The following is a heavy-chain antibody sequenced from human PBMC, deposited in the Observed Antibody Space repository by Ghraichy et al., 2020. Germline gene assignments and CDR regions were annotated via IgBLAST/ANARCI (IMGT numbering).Heavy chain of an antibody. Sequence: SGPTLVKPTETLTLTCTFSGFSLSTSGVGVGWIRQPPGKALEWLALIYWNDDRRYSPSLKTRLTITKDTSKNQVVLTMTNVDPVDTGTYYCAHRLAGLVGTTLSRLFDTWGQGTMVTVSS. V-gene: IGHV2-5*01. CDR1: GFSLSTSGVG. J-gene: IGHJ5*02. D-gene: IGHD1-1*01. CDR3: AHRLAGLVGTTLSRLFDT. CDR2: IYWNDDR.